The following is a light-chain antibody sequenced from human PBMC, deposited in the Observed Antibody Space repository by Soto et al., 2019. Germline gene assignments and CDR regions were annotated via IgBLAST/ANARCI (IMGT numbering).Light chain of an antibody. Sequence: QSVLTQPASVSGSPGQSIAISCTGTSSDVGGYNYVSWYQQRPGKAPKLMIYDVSNRPSGVSNRFSGSKSGNTASLTISGLQADDEADYYCSSYTSYNTRVFGGGTKLTVL. CDR2: DVS. V-gene: IGLV2-14*03. J-gene: IGLJ3*02. CDR1: SSDVGGYNY. CDR3: SSYTSYNTRV.